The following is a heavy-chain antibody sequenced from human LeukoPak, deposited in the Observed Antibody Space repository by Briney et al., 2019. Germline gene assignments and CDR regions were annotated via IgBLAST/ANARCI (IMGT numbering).Heavy chain of an antibody. Sequence: GGSPRLSCAASGFTFSTYGMHWVRQAPGKGLEWVAFIRYDGNNKYYRDSVKGRFTISRDNSKNTLYMQMNSLRAEDTAVYYCAKGPNYDILTGWRKTYNAFDIWGQGTMVTVSS. D-gene: IGHD3-9*01. CDR3: AKGPNYDILTGWRKTYNAFDI. V-gene: IGHV3-30*02. J-gene: IGHJ3*02. CDR2: IRYDGNNK. CDR1: GFTFSTYG.